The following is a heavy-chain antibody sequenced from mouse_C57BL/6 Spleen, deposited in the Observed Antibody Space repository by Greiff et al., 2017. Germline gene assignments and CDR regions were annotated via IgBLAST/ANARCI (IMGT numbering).Heavy chain of an antibody. CDR2: IDPEDGET. Sequence: VHVKQSGAELVKPGASVKLSCTASGFNIKDYYMHWVKQRTEQGLEWIGRIDPEDGETKYAPKIQGKATITADTSSNTAYLQLSSLTSEDTAVYYCARGGYDGYHDYWCQGTTLTVSS. J-gene: IGHJ2*01. CDR3: ARGGYDGYHDY. D-gene: IGHD2-3*01. V-gene: IGHV14-2*01. CDR1: GFNIKDYY.